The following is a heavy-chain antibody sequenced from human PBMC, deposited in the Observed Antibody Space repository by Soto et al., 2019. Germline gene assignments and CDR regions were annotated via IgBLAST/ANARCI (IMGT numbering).Heavy chain of an antibody. V-gene: IGHV1-18*01. CDR2: ISAYNGNT. D-gene: IGHD2-2*01. J-gene: IGHJ4*02. CDR3: ARVGRYCSSTSCHDY. CDR1: GYTFTSYG. Sequence: GASVKVSCKASGYTFTSYGISWVRQAPGQGLEWMGWISAYNGNTNYAQKLQGRVTMTTDTSTSTAYMELRSLRSDDTAVYYCARVGRYCSSTSCHDYWGQGTLVTVSS.